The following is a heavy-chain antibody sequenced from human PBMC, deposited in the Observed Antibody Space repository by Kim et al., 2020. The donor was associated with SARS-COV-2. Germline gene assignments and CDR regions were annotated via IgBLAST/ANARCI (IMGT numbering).Heavy chain of an antibody. V-gene: IGHV1-3*01. CDR3: ARASSARLPDY. Sequence: TKYSQKFQGRVTITRDTSASTAYMELSSLRSEDTAVYYCARASSARLPDYWGQGTLVTVSS. D-gene: IGHD6-25*01. CDR2: T. J-gene: IGHJ4*02.